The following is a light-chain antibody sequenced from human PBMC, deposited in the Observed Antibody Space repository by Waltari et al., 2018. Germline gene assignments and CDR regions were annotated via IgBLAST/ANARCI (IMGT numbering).Light chain of an antibody. Sequence: EIVMTQSPATLSVSPGERATLSCRASQSVSSNLAWYQQKPGQAPRLLIYGASTRATGIPARFSGSGSGTEFTLNISSLQSEDFAVYYCQQYNNWPYTFGQGTKLEIK. CDR1: QSVSSN. J-gene: IGKJ2*01. CDR3: QQYNNWPYT. V-gene: IGKV3-15*01. CDR2: GAS.